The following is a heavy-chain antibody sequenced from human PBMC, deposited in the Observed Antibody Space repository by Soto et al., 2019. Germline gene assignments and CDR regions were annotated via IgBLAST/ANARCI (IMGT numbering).Heavy chain of an antibody. CDR1: GGSFSGYY. J-gene: IGHJ4*02. Sequence: SETLSLTCAVYGGSFSGYYWSWIRQPPGKGLEWIGEINHSGSTNYNPSLKSRVTISVDTSKNQFSLKLSSVTAADTAVYYCARGALAIQLWSGRYYFDYWGQGXVVTVYS. V-gene: IGHV4-34*01. D-gene: IGHD5-18*01. CDR3: ARGALAIQLWSGRYYFDY. CDR2: INHSGST.